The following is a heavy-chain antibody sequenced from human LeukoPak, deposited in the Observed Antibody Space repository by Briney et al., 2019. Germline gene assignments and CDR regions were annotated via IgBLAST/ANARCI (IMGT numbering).Heavy chain of an antibody. Sequence: SETLSLTCAVYGGSFSGYYWSWIRQPPGKGLEWIGEINHSGSTNYNPSLKSRVTISVDTSKNQFSLKLSSVNAADTAVYYCARRYCSSTSCYVRRENAFDIWGQGTMVTVSS. CDR2: INHSGST. V-gene: IGHV4-34*01. CDR1: GGSFSGYY. CDR3: ARRYCSSTSCYVRRENAFDI. D-gene: IGHD2-2*01. J-gene: IGHJ3*02.